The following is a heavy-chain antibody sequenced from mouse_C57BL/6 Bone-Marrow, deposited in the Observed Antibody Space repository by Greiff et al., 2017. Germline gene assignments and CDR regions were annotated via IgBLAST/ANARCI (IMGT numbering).Heavy chain of an antibody. V-gene: IGHV1-63*01. CDR2: IYPGGGYT. J-gene: IGHJ4*01. Sequence: QVQLQQSGAELVRPGTSVKMSCKASGYTFTNYWIGWAKQRPGHGLEWIGDIYPGGGYTNYNEKFKGKATLTADKSSSTAYMQFSSLTSEDSAIYYCARSWNYAMDYWGQGTSVTVSS. CDR1: GYTFTNYW. CDR3: ARSWNYAMDY.